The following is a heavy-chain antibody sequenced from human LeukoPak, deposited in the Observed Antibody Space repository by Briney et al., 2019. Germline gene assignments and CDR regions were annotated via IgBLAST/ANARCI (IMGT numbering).Heavy chain of an antibody. CDR2: FDPEDGET. V-gene: IGHV1-24*01. CDR1: GYTLTELS. Sequence: ASVKVSCKVSGYTLTELSMHWVRQAPGKGLEWMGGFDPEDGETIYAQKFQGRVTMTEDTSTDTAYMELSSLRSEDTAVYYCATTVQYGKAFDIWGQGTTVTVSS. CDR3: ATTVQYGKAFDI. D-gene: IGHD4-17*01. J-gene: IGHJ3*02.